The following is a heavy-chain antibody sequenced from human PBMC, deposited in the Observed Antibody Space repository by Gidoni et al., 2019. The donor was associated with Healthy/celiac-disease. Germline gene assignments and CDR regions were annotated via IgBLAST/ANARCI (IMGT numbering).Heavy chain of an antibody. D-gene: IGHD6-19*01. CDR3: AKDGIAALPHPSSGWYR. CDR2: ISGDGGST. J-gene: IGHJ5*02. Sequence: EVQLVESGGGVVQPGGSLRLSCAASGFTFDDYAMHWVRQAPGKGLEWDSLISGDGGSTYYADSVKGRFTISRDNSKNSLYLQMNSLRTEDTALYYCAKDGIAALPHPSSGWYRWGQGTLVTVSS. V-gene: IGHV3-43*02. CDR1: GFTFDDYA.